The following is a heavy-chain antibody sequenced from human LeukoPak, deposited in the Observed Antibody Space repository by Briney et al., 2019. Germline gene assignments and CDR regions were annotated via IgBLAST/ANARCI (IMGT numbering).Heavy chain of an antibody. J-gene: IGHJ4*02. D-gene: IGHD2-2*02. Sequence: PSETLSLTCAVYGGSFSGYYWSWIRQPPGKGLEWIGEINHSGSTNYNPSLKSRVTISVDTSKNQFSLKLSSVTAADTAVYCCARAPALGYCSSTSCYRGGFDYWGQGTLVTVSS. CDR2: INHSGST. CDR3: ARAPALGYCSSTSCYRGGFDY. CDR1: GGSFSGYY. V-gene: IGHV4-34*01.